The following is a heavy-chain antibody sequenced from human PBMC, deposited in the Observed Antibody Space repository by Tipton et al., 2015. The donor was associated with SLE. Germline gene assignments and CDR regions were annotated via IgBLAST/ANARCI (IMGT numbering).Heavy chain of an antibody. CDR2: LYPNGST. V-gene: IGHV4-30-2*01. CDR3: ARGYYYYMDV. Sequence: TLSLTCAVSGGSISSGGYSWSWIRQPPGRGLEWIGFLYPNGSTYYNPSLKSRVTISVHRSKNQLSLRLNSVTAADTAVYYCARGYYYYMDVWGKGTTVTVSS. CDR1: GGSISSGGYS. J-gene: IGHJ6*03.